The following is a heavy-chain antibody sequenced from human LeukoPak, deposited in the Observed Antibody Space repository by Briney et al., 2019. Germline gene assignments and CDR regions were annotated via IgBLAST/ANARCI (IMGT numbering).Heavy chain of an antibody. Sequence: GASLRLSCVASGFTFSNYAMSWVRQAPGRGLEWVSAITGSGTSTYYADSLKGRFTISRDNSKNTVFLQMNSLRHEDTAIYYCVIWGDYDVLTGYYVPDYWGQGTLVTVSS. D-gene: IGHD3-9*01. CDR1: GFTFSNYA. V-gene: IGHV3-23*01. CDR3: VIWGDYDVLTGYYVPDY. CDR2: ITGSGTST. J-gene: IGHJ4*02.